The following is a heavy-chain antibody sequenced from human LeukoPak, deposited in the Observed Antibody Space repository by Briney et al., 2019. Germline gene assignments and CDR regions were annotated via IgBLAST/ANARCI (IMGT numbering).Heavy chain of an antibody. D-gene: IGHD3-10*01. Sequence: EGFLRLSCAASGFTFSDYYMSWIRQAPGKALEWVSYISSSSSYTNYADSVKGRFTISRDNAKNSLYLQMNSLRAEDTAVYYCARDPYYYGSGSYYTFDYWGQGTLVTVSS. J-gene: IGHJ4*02. V-gene: IGHV3-11*06. CDR1: GFTFSDYY. CDR3: ARDPYYYGSGSYYTFDY. CDR2: ISSSSSYT.